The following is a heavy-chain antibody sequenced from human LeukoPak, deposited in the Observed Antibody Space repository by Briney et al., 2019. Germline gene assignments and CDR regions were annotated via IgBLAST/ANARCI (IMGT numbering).Heavy chain of an antibody. V-gene: IGHV4-31*03. Sequence: SETLSLTCTVSGGSIGSGGYYWNWIRQHPGKGLEWIGHIYYSDYTYYNPSLRSRVTLSVGTSKNQFSLRLRSVSAADTAVYYCAREVISMVEVGYFDSWGRGTLVTVSS. CDR3: AREVISMVEVGYFDS. D-gene: IGHD2-15*01. CDR1: GGSIGSGGYY. CDR2: IYYSDYT. J-gene: IGHJ4*02.